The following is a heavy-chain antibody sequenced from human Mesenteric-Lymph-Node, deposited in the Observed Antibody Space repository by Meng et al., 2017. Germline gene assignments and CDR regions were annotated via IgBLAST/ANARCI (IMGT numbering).Heavy chain of an antibody. V-gene: IGHV3-21*01. CDR1: GFIANTNY. J-gene: IGHJ6*02. Sequence: GESLKISCAASGFIANTNYMAWVRQAPGKGLEWVSSISSSSSYIYYADSVKGRFTISRDNAKNSLYLQMNSLRAEDTAVYYCAKGLNGSPYGSGSYHWYYYYGMDVWGQGTTVTVSS. D-gene: IGHD3-10*01. CDR3: AKGLNGSPYGSGSYHWYYYYGMDV. CDR2: ISSSSSYI.